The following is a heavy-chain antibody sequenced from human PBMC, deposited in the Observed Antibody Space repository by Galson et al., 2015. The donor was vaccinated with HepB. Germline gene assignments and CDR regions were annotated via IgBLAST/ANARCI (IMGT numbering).Heavy chain of an antibody. V-gene: IGHV4-39*01. CDR2: IYYSGST. Sequence: ETLSLTCTVSGGSISSSSYYWGWIRQPPGKGLEWIGSIYYSGSTYYNPSFKSRVTISVDTSKNQFSLKLSSVTAADTAVYYCARPGNKRFDPWGQGTLVTVSS. CDR1: GGSISSSSYY. CDR3: ARPGNKRFDP. D-gene: IGHD1/OR15-1a*01. J-gene: IGHJ5*02.